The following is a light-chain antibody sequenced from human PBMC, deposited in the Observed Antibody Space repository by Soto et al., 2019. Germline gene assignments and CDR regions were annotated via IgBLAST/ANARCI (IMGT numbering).Light chain of an antibody. J-gene: IGLJ2*01. Sequence: QSALTQPASVSGSPGQSITISCTGTSDDVGGYDYVSWYQQHPGKAPKLMIYEVSHRPSEVSGRFSGSKSGNTASLTISGLQAEDETDYYCSSYSRRCTVVFGGGTKLTVL. CDR2: EVS. V-gene: IGLV2-14*03. CDR3: SSYSRRCTVV. CDR1: SDDVGGYDY.